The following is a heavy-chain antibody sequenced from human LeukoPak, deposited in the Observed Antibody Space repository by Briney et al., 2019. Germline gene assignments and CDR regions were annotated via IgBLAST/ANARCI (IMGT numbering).Heavy chain of an antibody. D-gene: IGHD5-18*01. Sequence: ASVKVSCKASGYTFTGYYMHWVRQAPGQGLEWMGWINPNSGGTNYAQKFQGRVTMTRDTSISTAYMELSRLRSDDTAVYYCARDLVSGYSYGPVNWFDPWGQGTLVTVSS. CDR2: INPNSGGT. J-gene: IGHJ5*02. V-gene: IGHV1-2*02. CDR3: ARDLVSGYSYGPVNWFDP. CDR1: GYTFTGYY.